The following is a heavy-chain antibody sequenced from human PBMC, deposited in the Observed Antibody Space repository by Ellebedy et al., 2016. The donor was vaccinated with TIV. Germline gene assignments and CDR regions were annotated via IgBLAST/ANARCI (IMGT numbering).Heavy chain of an antibody. Sequence: ASVKVSCKASGYTLTDDYVHWVRQAPGQGLEWMGCIDPRSGGTEYEQKFRGRVTMTSDSFLNTGYMQLTRLGSDDTAVYYCARTMVETGYYYGMDVWGPGTTVTVFS. V-gene: IGHV1-2*02. CDR3: ARTMVETGYYYGMDV. CDR1: GYTLTDDY. J-gene: IGHJ6*02. CDR2: IDPRSGGT. D-gene: IGHD4/OR15-4a*01.